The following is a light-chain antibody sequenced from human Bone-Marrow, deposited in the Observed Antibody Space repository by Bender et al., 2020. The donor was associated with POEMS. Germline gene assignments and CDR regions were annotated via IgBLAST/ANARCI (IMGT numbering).Light chain of an antibody. CDR2: DVS. CDR3: SSFAGSTPFV. V-gene: IGLV2-8*01. CDR1: SSDIGSYNF. J-gene: IGLJ1*01. Sequence: QSALTQPPSASGSPGQSVAISCTGTSSDIGSYNFVSWYQQHPGKAPTLIIYDVSERPSGVPDRFSGSKSGNTASLTVSGLQAEDEADYYCSSFAGSTPFVFGTGTEVTVL.